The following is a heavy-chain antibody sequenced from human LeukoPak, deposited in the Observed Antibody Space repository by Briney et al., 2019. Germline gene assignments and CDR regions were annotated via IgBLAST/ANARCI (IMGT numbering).Heavy chain of an antibody. CDR1: GGSISSGGYS. Sequence: SETLSLTCAVSGGSISSGGYSWSWIRQSPGKGLEWIGYIYNSGSTYYNPSLKTRVIISLDTSKNQFSLKLSSVTAADTAVYYCASMGPESSGNYYFDYWGQGTLVTVSS. D-gene: IGHD3-22*01. CDR3: ASMGPESSGNYYFDY. V-gene: IGHV4-30-4*07. J-gene: IGHJ4*02. CDR2: IYNSGST.